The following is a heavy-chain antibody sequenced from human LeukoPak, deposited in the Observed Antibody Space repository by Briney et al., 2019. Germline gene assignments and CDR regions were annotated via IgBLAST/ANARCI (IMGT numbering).Heavy chain of an antibody. V-gene: IGHV3-21*01. D-gene: IGHD5-18*01. CDR2: ISSSSSYI. Sequence: PGGSLRLSCAASGFTFSSYSMNWVRQAPGKGLEWVSSISSSSSYIYYADSVKGRFTISRDNAKNSLYLQMNSLRAEDTAAYYCARDGYSYGSRGVYWGQGTLVTVSS. J-gene: IGHJ4*02. CDR1: GFTFSSYS. CDR3: ARDGYSYGSRGVY.